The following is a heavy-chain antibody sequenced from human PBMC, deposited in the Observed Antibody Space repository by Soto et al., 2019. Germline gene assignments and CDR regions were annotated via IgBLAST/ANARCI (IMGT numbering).Heavy chain of an antibody. J-gene: IGHJ3*02. V-gene: IGHV2-5*02. CDR3: AHSWGAMGGDAFDI. Sequence: QITLKESGPTLVKPTQTLTLTCTFSGFSLSTSGVGVGWIRQPPGKALEWLALIYWDDDKRYSPSLKSRLTITKDTSKHQVVLTMTNMDPVYTATYYCAHSWGAMGGDAFDIWGQGTMVTVSS. D-gene: IGHD3-16*01. CDR2: IYWDDDK. CDR1: GFSLSTSGVG.